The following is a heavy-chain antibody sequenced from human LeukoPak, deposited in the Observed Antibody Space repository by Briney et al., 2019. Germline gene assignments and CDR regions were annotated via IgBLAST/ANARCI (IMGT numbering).Heavy chain of an antibody. CDR2: IHDTGST. D-gene: IGHD3-9*01. Sequence: PSETLSLTCTASGGSISRSNWWSWVRQPPGKGLEWIGEIHDTGSTNYNPPLKSRVTMSLDKPKNQFSLNLNSVTAADTAVYYCATYYDILSGYTFDYWGQGTLVAVSS. J-gene: IGHJ4*02. V-gene: IGHV4-4*02. CDR3: ATYYDILSGYTFDY. CDR1: GGSISRSNW.